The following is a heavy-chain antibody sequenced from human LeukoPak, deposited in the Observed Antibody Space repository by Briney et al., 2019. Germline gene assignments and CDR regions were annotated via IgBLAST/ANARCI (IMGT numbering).Heavy chain of an antibody. CDR2: INPNSGGT. J-gene: IGHJ4*02. V-gene: IGHV1-2*02. D-gene: IGHD3-22*01. CDR3: ARGSAEWLLPSMGGY. CDR1: GYTFTGYY. Sequence: GASVKVSCKASGYTFTGYYMHWVRQAPGQGLEWMGWINPNSGGTNYAQKFQGRVTMTRDTSTSTAYMELSRLRSDDTAVYYCARGSAEWLLPSMGGYWGQGTLVTVSS.